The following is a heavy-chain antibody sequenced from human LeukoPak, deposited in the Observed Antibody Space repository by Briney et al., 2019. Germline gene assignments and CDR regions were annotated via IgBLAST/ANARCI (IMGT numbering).Heavy chain of an antibody. V-gene: IGHV1-8*01. J-gene: IGHJ4*02. D-gene: IGHD2/OR15-2a*01. CDR2: MNPNTGRT. Sequence: ASVKVSCKASRYTFTSYDINWVREAAGHGLEWMGWMNPNTGRTGYAQKFQGRITMTRDTSINTAYMELTNLRSEDTAIYYCARLSQTPDYYTLGGYYFLGYWGQGTPVTVSS. CDR3: ARLSQTPDYYTLGGYYFLGY. CDR1: RYTFTSYD.